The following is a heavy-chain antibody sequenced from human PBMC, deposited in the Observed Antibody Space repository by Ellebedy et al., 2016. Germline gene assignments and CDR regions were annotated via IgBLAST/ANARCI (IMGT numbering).Heavy chain of an antibody. J-gene: IGHJ4*02. Sequence: ASVKVSCKASGGTFSSYAISWVRQAPGQGLEWMGRIIPIVGIAIYAQKFQGRVTITADKSTSTAYMELSSLRSEDTGVYYCARAEDTAMVFDYWGRGTLVTVSS. CDR3: ARAEDTAMVFDY. D-gene: IGHD5-18*01. CDR2: IIPIVGIA. V-gene: IGHV1-69*04. CDR1: GGTFSSYA.